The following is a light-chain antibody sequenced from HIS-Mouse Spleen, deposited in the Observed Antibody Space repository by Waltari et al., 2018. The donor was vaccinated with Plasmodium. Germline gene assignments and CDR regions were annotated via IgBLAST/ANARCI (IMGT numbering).Light chain of an antibody. CDR2: GAS. CDR1: QRVSSSY. Sequence: EIVLTQSPGTLPLSPGERATLSCTASQRVSSSYLAWYQQKPGQAPRLLIYGASSRATGIPDRFSGSGSGTDFTLTISRLEPEDFAVYYCQQYGSSPYTFGQGTKLEIK. V-gene: IGKV3-20*01. J-gene: IGKJ2*01. CDR3: QQYGSSPYT.